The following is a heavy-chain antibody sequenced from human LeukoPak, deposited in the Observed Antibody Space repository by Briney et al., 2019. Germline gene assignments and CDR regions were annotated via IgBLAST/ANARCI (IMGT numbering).Heavy chain of an antibody. J-gene: IGHJ4*02. Sequence: GASVKVSCKASGGTFSSYAISWVRQAPGQGLEWMGGIIPIFGTANYAQKFQGRVTITTDESTSTAYMELSSLRSEDTAVYYCRYSGSYRGWYYFDYWGQGTLVTVSS. CDR3: RYSGSYRGWYYFDY. V-gene: IGHV1-69*05. CDR1: GGTFSSYA. CDR2: IIPIFGTA. D-gene: IGHD1-26*01.